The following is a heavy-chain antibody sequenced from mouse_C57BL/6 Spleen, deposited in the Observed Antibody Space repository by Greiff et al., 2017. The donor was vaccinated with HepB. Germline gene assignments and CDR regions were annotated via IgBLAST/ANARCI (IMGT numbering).Heavy chain of an antibody. D-gene: IGHD2-10*02. CDR2: IYPGDGDT. CDR1: GYAFSSSW. V-gene: IGHV1-82*01. Sequence: QVQLKESGPELVKPGASVKISCKASGYAFSSSWMNWVKQRPGKGLEWIGRIYPGDGDTNYNGKFKGKATLTADKSSSTAYMQLSSLTSEDSAVYFCARWAPSYWYFDVWGTGTTVTVSS. J-gene: IGHJ1*03. CDR3: ARWAPSYWYFDV.